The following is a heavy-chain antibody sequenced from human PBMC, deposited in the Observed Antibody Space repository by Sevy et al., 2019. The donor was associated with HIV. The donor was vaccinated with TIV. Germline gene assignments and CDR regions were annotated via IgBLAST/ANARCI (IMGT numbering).Heavy chain of an antibody. V-gene: IGHV4-31*03. Sequence: SETLSLTCTVSGGSISSGGYYWSWIRQHPGKGLEWIGYIYYSGSTYYNPSLKSRVTISVDTSKNQFSLKLSSVTAADTAVYYCAGVGIERGPTGVAAAGHYYYYYMDVWGKGTTVTVSS. CDR2: IYYSGST. CDR1: GGSISSGGYY. CDR3: AGVGIERGPTGVAAAGHYYYYYMDV. D-gene: IGHD6-13*01. J-gene: IGHJ6*03.